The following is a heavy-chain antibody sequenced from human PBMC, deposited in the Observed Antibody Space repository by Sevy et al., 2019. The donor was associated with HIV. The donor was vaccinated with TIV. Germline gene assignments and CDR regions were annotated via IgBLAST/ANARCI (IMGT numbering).Heavy chain of an antibody. J-gene: IGHJ4*02. Sequence: SGPTLVNPTQTLTLTCTFSGFSLSTRGMRVSWIRQPPGKALEWLARIDWDDDKFYSTSLKTRLTISKDTSKIQVVLTMTNIDPVDTATYYCARETTTIQGVALLDYWGQGTLVTVSS. V-gene: IGHV2-70*04. CDR2: IDWDDDK. D-gene: IGHD3-10*01. CDR3: ARETTTIQGVALLDY. CDR1: GFSLSTRGMR.